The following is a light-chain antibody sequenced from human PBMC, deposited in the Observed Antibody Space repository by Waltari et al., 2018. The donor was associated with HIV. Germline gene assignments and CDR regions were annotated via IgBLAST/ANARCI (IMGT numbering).Light chain of an antibody. J-gene: IGLJ3*02. CDR2: EVS. CDR1: SSDIGGYKY. V-gene: IGLV2-14*01. CDR3: SSYTTSSTWV. Sequence: QSALTQPASVSGSPGQSITISCTGTSSDIGGYKYVSWYQQQPGKAPKLMISEVSNRPAGVSNRFSGSTSGNTASLTISGRQAEDEADYYCSSYTTSSTWVFGGGTKLTVL.